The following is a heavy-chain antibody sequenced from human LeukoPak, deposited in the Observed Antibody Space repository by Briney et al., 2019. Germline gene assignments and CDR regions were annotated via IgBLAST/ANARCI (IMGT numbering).Heavy chain of an antibody. J-gene: IGHJ5*02. CDR1: GASISRGGTS. CDR3: AGGRYSSGWFKKKTWFDP. V-gene: IGHV4-30-4*07. CDR2: IYHSRTT. Sequence: PSESLSPTCAVSGASISRGGTSWSWIRPPPGKGLDWIGNIYHSRTTHYNSSLKRRLTMSVDTSNKQFSLSLSSVTAADTAVYYCAGGRYSSGWFKKKTWFDPWGQGALVTVSS. D-gene: IGHD6-19*01.